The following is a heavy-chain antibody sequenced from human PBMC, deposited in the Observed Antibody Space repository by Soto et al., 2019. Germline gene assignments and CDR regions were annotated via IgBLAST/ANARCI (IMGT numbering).Heavy chain of an antibody. CDR1: GFSLSTSGVG. Sequence: GSGPTLVNPTQTLTLTCTFSGFSLSTSGVGVGWIRQPPGKALEWLALIYWDDDKRYSPSLKSRLTITKDTSKNQVVLTMTNMDLVDTATYYCARHIVVEYYFDYWGQGTLVTVSS. V-gene: IGHV2-5*02. CDR2: IYWDDDK. D-gene: IGHD2-15*01. J-gene: IGHJ4*02. CDR3: ARHIVVEYYFDY.